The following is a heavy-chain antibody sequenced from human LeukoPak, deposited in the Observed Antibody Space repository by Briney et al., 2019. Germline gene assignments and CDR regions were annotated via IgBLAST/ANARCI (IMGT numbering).Heavy chain of an antibody. Sequence: GGSLRLSCAGSGFTFGNYAVIWVRQAPGKGLEWVSTISGNGGSTYYADSVKGRFTISRDNSKNTLYLQMNSLRAEDTAVYYCAKVLAGSYYYMDVWGKGTTVTVSS. CDR3: AKVLAGSYYYMDV. D-gene: IGHD2-15*01. V-gene: IGHV3-23*01. J-gene: IGHJ6*03. CDR1: GFTFGNYA. CDR2: ISGNGGST.